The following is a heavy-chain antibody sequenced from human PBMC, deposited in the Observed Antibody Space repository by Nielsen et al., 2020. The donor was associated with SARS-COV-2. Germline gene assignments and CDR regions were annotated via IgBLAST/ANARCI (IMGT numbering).Heavy chain of an antibody. D-gene: IGHD3-3*01. CDR3: ARAATYYDFWRGSWAGDAFEI. J-gene: IGHJ3*02. CDR2: IYYSGST. Sequence: SETLSLTCTVSGGSISSYSWSWIRQPPGKGLEWIGYIYYSGSTNSNPSLKRRGTISADTSKNQFSLKLSSVTAADAAVYYCARAATYYDFWRGSWAGDAFEIWGQGTMVTVSS. CDR1: GGSISSYS. V-gene: IGHV4-59*13.